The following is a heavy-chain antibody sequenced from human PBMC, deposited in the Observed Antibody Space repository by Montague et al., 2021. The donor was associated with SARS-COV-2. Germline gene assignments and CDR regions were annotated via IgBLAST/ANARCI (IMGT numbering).Heavy chain of an antibody. V-gene: IGHV3-74*01. CDR3: VRAFSNSFKWFDP. Sequence: SRRLSCAASGFTFSAYWMHWVRQAPGQGLEWVARIRADGTTTNYADSVKGRFTISRDNTQDTVYLHMTTLTAEDTAVYYCVRAFSNSFKWFDPWGQGTLVTASS. D-gene: IGHD6-13*01. CDR1: GFTFSAYW. J-gene: IGHJ5*02. CDR2: IRADGTTT.